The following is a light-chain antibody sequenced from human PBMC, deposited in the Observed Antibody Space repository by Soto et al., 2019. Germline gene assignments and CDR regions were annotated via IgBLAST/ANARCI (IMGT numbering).Light chain of an antibody. CDR3: QQYGSSGT. V-gene: IGKV3-20*01. Sequence: EIVLTQSPGTLSLSPGERATLSCRASQSVSSNLAWYQQKPGQAPRILIYAASTRATGIPARFSGSGSGTDFTLTISRLEPEDFAVYYCQQYGSSGTFGQGTKVDIK. CDR1: QSVSSN. J-gene: IGKJ1*01. CDR2: AAS.